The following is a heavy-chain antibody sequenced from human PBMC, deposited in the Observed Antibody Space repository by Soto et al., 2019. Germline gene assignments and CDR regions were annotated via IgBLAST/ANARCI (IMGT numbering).Heavy chain of an antibody. CDR3: AKDGGASLRFFGEGAFDI. Sequence: EVQLLESGGGLVQPGWSLRLSCAASGFTFSSYALNWVRQAPGKGLEWVSAISGSAGSTYYAASVRGRFTISRDNSKDTLYMQMNSLRDEDTAVYYCAKDGGASLRFFGEGAFDIWGQGTMVTVSS. V-gene: IGHV3-23*01. D-gene: IGHD3-3*01. CDR2: ISGSAGST. CDR1: GFTFSSYA. J-gene: IGHJ3*02.